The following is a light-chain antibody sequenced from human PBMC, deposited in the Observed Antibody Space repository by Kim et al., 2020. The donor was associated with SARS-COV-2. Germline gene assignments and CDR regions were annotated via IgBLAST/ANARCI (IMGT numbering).Light chain of an antibody. J-gene: IGLJ2*01. CDR1: SLRSYY. CDR3: NSRDSNDNVV. V-gene: IGLV3-19*01. CDR2: GKN. Sequence: VALGQTVRITCQGESLRSYYETWYQQKPGQAPILVIYGKNNRPSGIPDRFSGSSSGNTASLTITGTQAGDEADYYCNSRDSNDNVVFGGGTKLTVL.